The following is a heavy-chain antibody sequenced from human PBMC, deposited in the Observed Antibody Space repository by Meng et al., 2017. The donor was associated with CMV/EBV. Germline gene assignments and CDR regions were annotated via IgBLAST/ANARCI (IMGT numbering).Heavy chain of an antibody. CDR2: ISGSGGST. J-gene: IGHJ6*02. CDR1: GFTFSRYA. Sequence: GESLKISCAASGFTFSRYAMSWVRQAPGKGLEWVSAISGSGGSTYYADSVKGRFPISRDNSKNTLYLQMNSLRAEDTAVYYCAKDLITFGGVIVTAGYYGMDVWGQGTTVTVSS. V-gene: IGHV3-23*01. CDR3: AKDLITFGGVIVTAGYYGMDV. D-gene: IGHD3-16*02.